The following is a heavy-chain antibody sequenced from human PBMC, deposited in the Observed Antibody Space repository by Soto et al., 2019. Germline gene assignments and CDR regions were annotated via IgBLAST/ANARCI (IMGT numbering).Heavy chain of an antibody. D-gene: IGHD2-15*01. J-gene: IGHJ5*02. CDR2: ISGSGTIT. CDR1: GFPFSSRA. Sequence: EVQLLESGGGLVQPGGSLRLSCAASGFPFSSRAMSWCRRAPGKGLEWVSAISGSGTITYYADSVKGRFTISRDTSKNTLYLQMNSLRADDTAVYYCAEWARYCSGADCRAWGQGTLVTVSS. V-gene: IGHV3-23*01. CDR3: AEWARYCSGADCRA.